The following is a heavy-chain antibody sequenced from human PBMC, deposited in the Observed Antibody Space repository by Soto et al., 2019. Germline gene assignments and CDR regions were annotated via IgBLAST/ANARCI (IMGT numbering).Heavy chain of an antibody. CDR1: GYTFTSYG. CDR2: ISAYNGNT. V-gene: IGHV1-18*01. CDR3: ARGVDYYDSSGYQDFDY. Sequence: QVQLVQSGAEVKKPGASVKVSCKASGYTFTSYGISWVRQAPGQGLEWMGWISAYNGNTNYAQKLQGRVTMTTDTATSTAYMELRSLRSDDTAVYYCARGVDYYDSSGYQDFDYWGQGTLVTVSS. D-gene: IGHD3-22*01. J-gene: IGHJ4*02.